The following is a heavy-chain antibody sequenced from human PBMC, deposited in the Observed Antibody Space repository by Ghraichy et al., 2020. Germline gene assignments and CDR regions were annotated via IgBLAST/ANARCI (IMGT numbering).Heavy chain of an antibody. J-gene: IGHJ4*02. CDR1: GGSVASSSYY. Sequence: SETLSLTCTVSGGSVASSSYYWGWIRQSPGKGLEWLGSFYYSGSNQYNPSLKSRVTMSADTSRNLFSLEVTSVTAADTALYYCVRHFYTAVGRFDYWDPGTLVTVSS. V-gene: IGHV4-39*01. D-gene: IGHD1-26*01. CDR3: VRHFYTAVGRFDY. CDR2: FYYSGSN.